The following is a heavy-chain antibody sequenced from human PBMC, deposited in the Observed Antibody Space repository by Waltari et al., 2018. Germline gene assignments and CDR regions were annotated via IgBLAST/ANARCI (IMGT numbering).Heavy chain of an antibody. D-gene: IGHD1-7*01. CDR2: IKHRGST. J-gene: IGHJ4*02. CDR1: GGSFSGYY. Sequence: QVQLQQWGAGLLKPSETLSLTCAVYGGSFSGYYWSWIRQPPGKGLEWIGEIKHRGSTNYNPSLKSRVTISVDTSKNQFSLKLSSVTAADTAVYYCARDRRRYRNWNYGGPYYFDYWGQGTLVTVSS. CDR3: ARDRRRYRNWNYGGPYYFDY. V-gene: IGHV4-34*01.